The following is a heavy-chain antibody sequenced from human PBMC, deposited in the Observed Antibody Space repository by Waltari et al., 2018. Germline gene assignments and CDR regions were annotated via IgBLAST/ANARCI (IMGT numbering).Heavy chain of an antibody. V-gene: IGHV3-23*01. CDR2: ISGSGGST. Sequence: EVQLLESGGGLVQPGGSLRLSCAASGFTFSSYAMSWVRQAPGKGLAWVSAISGSGGSTYYADSVKGRFTISRDNSKTTLYLQMNSLRAEDTAVYYCARSPPAPYGDNPYYFDYWGQGTLVTVSS. J-gene: IGHJ4*02. CDR1: GFTFSSYA. D-gene: IGHD4-17*01. CDR3: ARSPPAPYGDNPYYFDY.